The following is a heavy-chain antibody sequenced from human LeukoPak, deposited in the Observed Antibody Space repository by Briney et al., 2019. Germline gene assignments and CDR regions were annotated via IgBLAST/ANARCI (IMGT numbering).Heavy chain of an antibody. CDR1: GFTFSSYG. V-gene: IGHV3-33*01. CDR3: ARGTTTTGYYFDY. J-gene: IGHJ4*02. D-gene: IGHD4-17*01. CDR2: IWYGGSNK. Sequence: GGSLRLSCAASGFTFSSYGMHWVRQAPGKGREGVAIIWYGGSNKYYADSVKGRFTISRDNSKNTLYLQMNSLRAEDTAVYYCARGTTTTGYYFDYWGQGTLVTVSS.